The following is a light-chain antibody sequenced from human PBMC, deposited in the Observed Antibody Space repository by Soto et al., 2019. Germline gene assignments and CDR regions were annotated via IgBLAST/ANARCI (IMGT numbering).Light chain of an antibody. Sequence: EIVLTQSPGTLSLSPGERATLSCRASQSVSSNYLAWYQRKPGQAPRLLIYGASSRAIDIQNRFSGSGSGTYFTHTITRLEPENFAVYYCQQYGSSPPTFGQGTKVDI. CDR3: QQYGSSPPT. V-gene: IGKV3-20*01. CDR2: GAS. J-gene: IGKJ1*01. CDR1: QSVSSNY.